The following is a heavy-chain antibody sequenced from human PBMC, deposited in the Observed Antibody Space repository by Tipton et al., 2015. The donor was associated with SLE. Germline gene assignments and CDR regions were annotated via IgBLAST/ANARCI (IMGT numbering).Heavy chain of an antibody. CDR1: GYSISSGYY. Sequence: TLSLTCTVSGYSISSGYYWGWIRQPPGKGLELIGSVYHSGGTYSSPSLKSRVAISVDTSQNQFSLKLSSVTAADTAVYYCAKYSSSSDYWGQGTLVTVSS. J-gene: IGHJ4*02. V-gene: IGHV4-38-2*02. CDR3: AKYSSSSDY. D-gene: IGHD6-6*01. CDR2: VYHSGGT.